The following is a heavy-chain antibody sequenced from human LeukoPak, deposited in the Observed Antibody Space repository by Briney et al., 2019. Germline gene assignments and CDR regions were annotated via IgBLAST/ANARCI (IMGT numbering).Heavy chain of an antibody. J-gene: IGHJ4*02. CDR1: GFTFSSYA. CDR2: ISGSGGST. CDR3: TKDRVQWPLWFGESTPYYFDY. Sequence: PGGSLRLSCAASGFTFSSYAMSWVRQAPGKGLEWVSAISGSGGSTYYADSVKGRFTISRDNSKNTLYLQMNSLRAEDTAVYYCTKDRVQWPLWFGESTPYYFDYWGQGTLVTVSS. D-gene: IGHD3-10*01. V-gene: IGHV3-23*01.